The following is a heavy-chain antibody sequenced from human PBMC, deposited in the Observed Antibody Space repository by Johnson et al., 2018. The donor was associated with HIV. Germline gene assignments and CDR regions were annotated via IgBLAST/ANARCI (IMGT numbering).Heavy chain of an antibody. D-gene: IGHD5-18*01. V-gene: IGHV3-33*06. CDR3: AKGDKAYSYPLDAFDI. Sequence: QVQLVESGGGVVQPGRSLRLSCAASGFSFSDYSMHWVRQAPGKGLEWVAVTWYDGSNKYYAESVKGRFTISRDNSKSTLYLQMNSLRAEDTAVYYCAKGDKAYSYPLDAFDIWGQGTMVTVSS. CDR1: GFSFSDYS. J-gene: IGHJ3*02. CDR2: TWYDGSNK.